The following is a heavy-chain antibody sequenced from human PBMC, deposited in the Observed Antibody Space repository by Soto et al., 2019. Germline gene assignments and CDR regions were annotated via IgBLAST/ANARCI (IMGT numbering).Heavy chain of an antibody. V-gene: IGHV3-23*01. Sequence: GGSLRLSCAASGFTFSSCAMSWVRQAPGKGLEWVSAISGSGGSTYYADSVKGRFTISRDNSKNTLYLQMNSLRAEDTAVYYCAKATGYSGGWYYFDYWGQGTLVTVSS. D-gene: IGHD6-19*01. CDR2: ISGSGGST. CDR1: GFTFSSCA. J-gene: IGHJ4*02. CDR3: AKATGYSGGWYYFDY.